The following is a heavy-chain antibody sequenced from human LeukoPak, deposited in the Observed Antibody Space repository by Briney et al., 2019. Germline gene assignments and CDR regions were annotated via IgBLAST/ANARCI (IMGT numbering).Heavy chain of an antibody. Sequence: GGSLRLSCAASGFTFSTYWMNWVRQAPGKGLEWVANIKPDGSEKYFVDHVHSRFTISRDNAKNSLCLQMNRRRAEDMAVYYCLRRGGDWGQGTRVTVYS. V-gene: IGHV3-7*01. D-gene: IGHD3-16*01. J-gene: IGHJ4*02. CDR1: GFTFSTYW. CDR2: IKPDGSEK. CDR3: LRRGGD.